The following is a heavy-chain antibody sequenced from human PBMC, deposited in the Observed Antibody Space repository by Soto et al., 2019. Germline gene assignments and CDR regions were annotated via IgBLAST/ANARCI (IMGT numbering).Heavy chain of an antibody. CDR3: VRSSPNTNFGVTSLHGLDV. D-gene: IGHD3-3*01. CDR1: GASIRSYY. J-gene: IGHJ6*02. V-gene: IGHV4-59*12. Sequence: QVQLQESGPGLVKPSETLSLTCTVSGASIRSYYWNWVRQSPGKGLEWIGHIHYSGSTKYNPSLQSRVTISGGTSMDQFSLRLSSVTAAETAVYYCVRSSPNTNFGVTSLHGLDVWGQGTTVTVS. CDR2: IHYSGST.